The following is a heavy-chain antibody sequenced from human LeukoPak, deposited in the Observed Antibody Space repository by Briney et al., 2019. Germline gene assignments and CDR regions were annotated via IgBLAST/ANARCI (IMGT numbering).Heavy chain of an antibody. CDR3: AKDRGNVDAFDI. V-gene: IGHV3-30*02. CDR1: GLTFSSYG. CDR2: IRYDGSNK. J-gene: IGHJ3*02. D-gene: IGHD1-1*01. Sequence: GGSLRLSCAASGLTFSSYGMHWFRQAPGKGLEWVAFIRYDGSNKYYADSVKGRFTISRDNSKNTLYLQMNSLRAEDTAVYYCAKDRGNVDAFDIWGQGTMVTVSS.